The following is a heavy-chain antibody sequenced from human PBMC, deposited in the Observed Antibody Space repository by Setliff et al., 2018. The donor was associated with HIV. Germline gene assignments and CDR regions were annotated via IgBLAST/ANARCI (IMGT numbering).Heavy chain of an antibody. D-gene: IGHD2-8*01. CDR1: GYTFTTYN. CDR3: ARGYCTNALCSDAFDI. V-gene: IGHV1-2*06. J-gene: IGHJ3*02. Sequence: GASVKVSCKASGYTFTTYNINWVRQAPGQGLEWMGRINPNSGGTNYAQKFQGRVTMTRDTSISTAYMELRSLRSDDTAVYYCARGYCTNALCSDAFDIWGQGTMVTVSS. CDR2: INPNSGGT.